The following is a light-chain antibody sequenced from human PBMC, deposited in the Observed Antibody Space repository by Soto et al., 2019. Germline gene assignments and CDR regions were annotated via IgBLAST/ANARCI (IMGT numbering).Light chain of an antibody. CDR2: GAA. Sequence: EIVMTQSPATLSVSPGERVTLSCRASQSVFSSLAWFQQKPGQAPRLFIYGAATRATGIPARFSGGGSGTEFTLTISSLQSEDFAVYYCQQYHSWPAFGRGTKVELK. V-gene: IGKV3-15*01. J-gene: IGKJ4*02. CDR1: QSVFSS. CDR3: QQYHSWPA.